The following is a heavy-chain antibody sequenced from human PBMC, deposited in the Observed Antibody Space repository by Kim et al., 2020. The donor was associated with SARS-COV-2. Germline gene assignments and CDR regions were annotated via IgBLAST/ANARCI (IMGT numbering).Heavy chain of an antibody. CDR2: ISSSSSYI. Sequence: GGSLRLSCAASGFTFSSYSMNWVRQAPGKGLEWVSSISSSSSYIYYADSVKGRFTISRDNAKNSLYLQMNSLRAEDTAVYYCARDNCSGGSCGDYYYYYGMDVWGQGTTVTVSS. V-gene: IGHV3-21*01. CDR1: GFTFSSYS. D-gene: IGHD2-15*01. CDR3: ARDNCSGGSCGDYYYYYGMDV. J-gene: IGHJ6*02.